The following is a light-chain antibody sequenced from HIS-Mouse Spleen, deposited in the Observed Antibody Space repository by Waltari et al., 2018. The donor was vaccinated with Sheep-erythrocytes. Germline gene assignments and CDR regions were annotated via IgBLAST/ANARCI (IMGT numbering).Light chain of an antibody. V-gene: IGKV3-11*01. Sequence: EIVLTQSPATLSLSPGERASQSVSSYLAWYQQKPGQAPRLLIYAASNRATGIPARFSGSGSGTDFTLTISSLEPEDFAVYYCQQLTFGGGTKVEIK. CDR2: AAS. J-gene: IGKJ4*01. CDR1: QSVSSY. CDR3: QQLT.